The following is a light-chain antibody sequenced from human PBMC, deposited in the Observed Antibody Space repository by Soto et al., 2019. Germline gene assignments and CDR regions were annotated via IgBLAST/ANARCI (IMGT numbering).Light chain of an antibody. CDR3: QSYESSSLSGYV. Sequence: QSVLTQPPSASGTPGQRVTISCSGSSRSIGSNNVYWYQQFPGMAPKLLISRNNQRPSGVPDRFSGSKSGTSASLAISGLRSEDEADYYCQSYESSSLSGYVFGSGTKVTVL. CDR1: SRSIGSNN. V-gene: IGLV1-47*02. CDR2: RNN. J-gene: IGLJ1*01.